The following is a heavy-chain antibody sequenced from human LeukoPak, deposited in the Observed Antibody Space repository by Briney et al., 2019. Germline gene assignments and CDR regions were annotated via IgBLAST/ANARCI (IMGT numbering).Heavy chain of an antibody. CDR2: IYYAGDT. Sequence: SGTLSLTCTVSGGPVSSSSYYWGWVRQSPEKGLECIGTIYYAGDTYYNPSLESRLTISVDTSKSQFSLKLRSVTAADTAVYYCATWDSGRYSQIDNWGQGTLVTASS. CDR3: ATWDSGRYSQIDN. CDR1: GGPVSSSSYY. J-gene: IGHJ4*02. D-gene: IGHD1-26*01. V-gene: IGHV4-39*01.